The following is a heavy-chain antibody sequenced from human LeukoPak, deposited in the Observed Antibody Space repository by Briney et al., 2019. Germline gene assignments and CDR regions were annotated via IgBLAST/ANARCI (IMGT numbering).Heavy chain of an antibody. CDR1: GGSISSYY. CDR3: ARDRDSGWSIDY. CDR2: FYHGGST. V-gene: IGHV4-59*12. D-gene: IGHD6-19*01. Sequence: SETLSLTCTVSGGSISSYYWSWIRQPPGKGLEWIGTFYHGGSTYYNPSLKSRVTISVDTSKNQFSLKLSSVTAADTAVYYCARDRDSGWSIDYWGQGTLVTVSS. J-gene: IGHJ4*02.